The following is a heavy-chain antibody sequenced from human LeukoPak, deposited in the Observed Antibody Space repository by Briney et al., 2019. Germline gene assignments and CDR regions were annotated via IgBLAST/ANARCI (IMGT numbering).Heavy chain of an antibody. CDR1: RYILCNHW. Sequence: GESLKISRKGSRYILCNHWIGCVHQMPGKGLGGMGIIYPGDSDTSYRPSFQGQVTISLDKSISTAYLQWSSLTASDTAVSYCAGALASSHPRDFAYWGQGALVTVSS. CDR2: IYPGDSDT. D-gene: IGHD4/OR15-4a*01. J-gene: IGHJ4*02. CDR3: AGALASSHPRDFAY. V-gene: IGHV5-51*07.